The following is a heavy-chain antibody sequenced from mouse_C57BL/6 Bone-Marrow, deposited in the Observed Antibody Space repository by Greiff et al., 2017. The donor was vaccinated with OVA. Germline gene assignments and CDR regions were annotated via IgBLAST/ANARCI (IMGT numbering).Heavy chain of an antibody. V-gene: IGHV1-50*01. CDR2: IDPSDSYT. CDR3: ARDLGRIFFFAY. CDR1: GYTFTSYW. Sequence: QVQLQQSGAELVKPGASVKLSCKASGYTFTSYWMQWVKQRPGQGLEWIGEIDPSDSYTNYNQKFKGKATLTVDTSSSTAYMQLSSLTSEDSAVYYCARDLGRIFFFAYWGQGTLVTVSA. J-gene: IGHJ3*01.